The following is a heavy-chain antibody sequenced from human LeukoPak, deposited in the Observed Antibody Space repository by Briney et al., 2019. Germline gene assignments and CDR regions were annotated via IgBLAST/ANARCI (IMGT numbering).Heavy chain of an antibody. D-gene: IGHD7-27*01. J-gene: IGHJ4*02. CDR2: IFTTGGA. CDR3: VRDGPSWGLL. Sequence: PSETLSLTCTVSGGSIGTYYWSWIRQPAGKGLEWIGCIFTTGGANYNPSLKSRVTMSLDTSKNLFSLKLNSVTAADTAVYYCVRDGPSWGLLWGQGALVTVSS. CDR1: GGSIGTYY. V-gene: IGHV4-4*07.